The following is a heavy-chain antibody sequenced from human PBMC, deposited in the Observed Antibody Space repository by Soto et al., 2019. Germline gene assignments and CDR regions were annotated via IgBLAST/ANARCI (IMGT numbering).Heavy chain of an antibody. CDR3: ASEMAAAGIAGDY. CDR1: GGSFSGYY. V-gene: IGHV4-34*01. J-gene: IGHJ4*02. CDR2: INHSGST. Sequence: SETLSLTCAVYGGSFSGYYWSWIRQPPGKGLEWIGEINHSGSTNYNPSLKSRVTISVGTSKNQFSLKLSSVTAADTAVYYCASEMAAAGIAGDYWGQGTLVTVSS. D-gene: IGHD6-13*01.